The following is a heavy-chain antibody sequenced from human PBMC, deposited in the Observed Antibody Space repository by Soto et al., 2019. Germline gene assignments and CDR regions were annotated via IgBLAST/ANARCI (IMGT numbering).Heavy chain of an antibody. V-gene: IGHV3-7*03. Sequence: GGSLRLSCAASGFTFSSYWMSWVRQAPGKGLEWVANIKQDGSEKYYVDSVKGRFTISRDNAKNSLYLQMNSLRAEDTAVYYCARARYVDTALFDYWGQGTLVTVSS. J-gene: IGHJ4*02. CDR1: GFTFSSYW. D-gene: IGHD5-18*01. CDR3: ARARYVDTALFDY. CDR2: IKQDGSEK.